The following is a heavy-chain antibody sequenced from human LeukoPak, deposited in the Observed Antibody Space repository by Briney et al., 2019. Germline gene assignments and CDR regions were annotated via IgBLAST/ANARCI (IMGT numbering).Heavy chain of an antibody. CDR3: ARLGQWLVRSVDY. CDR2: INHSGST. D-gene: IGHD6-19*01. J-gene: IGHJ4*02. Sequence: SETLSLTCAVYGGSSSGYYWSWIRQPPGKGLEWIGEINHSGSTNYNPSLKSRVTISVDTSKNQFSLKLSSVTAADTAVYYCARLGQWLVRSVDYWGQGTLVTVSS. V-gene: IGHV4-34*01. CDR1: GGSSSGYY.